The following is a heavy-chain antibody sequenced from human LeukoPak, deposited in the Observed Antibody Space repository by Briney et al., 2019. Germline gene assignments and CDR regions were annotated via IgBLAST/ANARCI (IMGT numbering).Heavy chain of an antibody. Sequence: SETLSLTCIVSGYSISSNYYWGWIRQPPGKGLEWIGSIYHSGSTNYNPSLKSRVTISVDKSKNQFSLKLSSVTAADTAVYYCARYRGANGYYFDYWGQGTLVTVSS. J-gene: IGHJ4*02. CDR2: IYHSGST. V-gene: IGHV4-38-2*02. D-gene: IGHD3-10*01. CDR3: ARYRGANGYYFDY. CDR1: GYSISSNYY.